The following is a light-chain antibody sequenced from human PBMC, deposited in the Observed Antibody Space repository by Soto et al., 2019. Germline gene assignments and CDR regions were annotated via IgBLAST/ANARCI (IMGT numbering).Light chain of an antibody. CDR1: QSVSSN. V-gene: IGKV3-15*01. J-gene: IGKJ2*01. Sequence: EIVMTQSPATLSVSPGERATLSCRASQSVSSNLAWYQQKPRQAPRLLIYGASTRATGIPSRFSGSRSGTEFTLTISSLQSEDFAVYCCQQYNNWPYTFDQGTKLEIK. CDR2: GAS. CDR3: QQYNNWPYT.